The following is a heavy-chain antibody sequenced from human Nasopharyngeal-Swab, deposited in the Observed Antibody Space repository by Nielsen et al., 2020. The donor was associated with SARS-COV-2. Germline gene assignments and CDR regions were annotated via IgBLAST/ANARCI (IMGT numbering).Heavy chain of an antibody. V-gene: IGHV3-33*01. Sequence: LKISCAASGFSFSTYGMHWVRQSPVKGLEWLTNIWYDGSNKYYADSVKGRFTVSRDNSKNTLFLEMDSLRAEDTAVYYCARGSSVHAFDVWGQGTEVTVSS. CDR2: IWYDGSNK. CDR1: GFSFSTYG. D-gene: IGHD3-10*01. CDR3: ARGSSVHAFDV. J-gene: IGHJ3*01.